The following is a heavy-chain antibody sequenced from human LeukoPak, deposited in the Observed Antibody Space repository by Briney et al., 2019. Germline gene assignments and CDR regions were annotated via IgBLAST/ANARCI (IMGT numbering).Heavy chain of an antibody. CDR1: GFSFSNYW. Sequence: GGSLRLSCAASGFSFSNYWMNWVRQAPGKGLEWVANIKQDGIEKYYVDSVKGRFTISRDNSKNTLYLQMNSLRDEDRAVYYCAKCRVRGVDYFDYWGQGTLVTVSS. J-gene: IGHJ4*02. V-gene: IGHV3-7*01. CDR3: AKCRVRGVDYFDY. D-gene: IGHD3-10*01. CDR2: IKQDGIEK.